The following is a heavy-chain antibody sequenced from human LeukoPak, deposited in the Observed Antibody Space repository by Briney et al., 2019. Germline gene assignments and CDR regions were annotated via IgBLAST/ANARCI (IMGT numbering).Heavy chain of an antibody. CDR2: INPNSGDT. Sequence: ASVKVSCKASAYTFTGYYIHWVRQAPGQGLEWMGWINPNSGDTYYAQKFQGRVTMTRDTSITTAYMELSSLRSDDTAVYYCAANVDTVRGAFGIWGQGTMVTVSS. CDR1: AYTFTGYY. CDR3: AANVDTVRGAFGI. J-gene: IGHJ3*02. D-gene: IGHD4/OR15-4a*01. V-gene: IGHV1-2*02.